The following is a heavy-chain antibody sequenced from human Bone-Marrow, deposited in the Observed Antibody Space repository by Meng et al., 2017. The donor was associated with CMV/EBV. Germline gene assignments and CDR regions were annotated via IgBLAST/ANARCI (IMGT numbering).Heavy chain of an antibody. CDR3: SAHHGTGDSNGYQDS. V-gene: IGHV1-69*10. Sequence: VKVSCKLCGCTFSSYAISWVRQAPGQGLEWMGGIIPILGIANYAQKFQGRVTITRYMSTSTAYMELSSLRSEDTAVYYCSAHHGTGDSNGYQDSWGQGTLVTVSS. CDR2: IIPILGIA. J-gene: IGHJ4*02. D-gene: IGHD3-22*01. CDR1: GCTFSSYA.